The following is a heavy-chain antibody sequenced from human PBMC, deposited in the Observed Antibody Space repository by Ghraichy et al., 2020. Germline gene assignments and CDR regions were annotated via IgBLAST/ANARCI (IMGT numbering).Heavy chain of an antibody. V-gene: IGHV3-74*01. CDR1: GFTFSSYW. CDR2: LNGDRSST. CDR3: ARVSCSSTSCYWGPIWIDN. D-gene: IGHD2-2*01. J-gene: IGHJ5*02. Sequence: GGSLRLSCAASGFTFSSYWMHWVRQAPGKGLVWVSRLNGDRSSTSYADSVKGRFTISRDNARNTLYLQMNSLRAEDTAVYYCARVSCSSTSCYWGPIWIDNWGQGALVTVSS.